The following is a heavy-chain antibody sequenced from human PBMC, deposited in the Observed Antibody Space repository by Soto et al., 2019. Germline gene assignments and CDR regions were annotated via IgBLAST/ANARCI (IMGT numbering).Heavy chain of an antibody. CDR2: IYYSGTT. D-gene: IGHD3-10*01. J-gene: IGHJ4*01. CDR1: GYSISSSNW. CDR3: TRGSHFYYFDY. Sequence: SETLSLTCAVSGYSISSSNWWGWIRQPPGKGLEWIGYIYYSGTTYYNPSPKSRVTISLDTSKNQFSLKLTSVTAADTAVYYCTRGSHFYYFDYWGHGTLVTVSS. V-gene: IGHV4-28*03.